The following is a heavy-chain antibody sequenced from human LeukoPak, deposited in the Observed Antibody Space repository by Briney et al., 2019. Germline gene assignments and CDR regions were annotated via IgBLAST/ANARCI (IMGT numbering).Heavy chain of an antibody. CDR3: AREGYCTNGVCLGEFFDL. V-gene: IGHV1-69*05. Sequence: SVKVSCKASGGTFSSYAISWVRQAPGQGLEWMGGIIPIFGTANYAQKFQGRVTITTDESTSTAYMELSSLRSEDTAVYYCAREGYCTNGVCLGEFFDLWGRGTLVTVAS. CDR1: GGTFSSYA. J-gene: IGHJ2*01. CDR2: IIPIFGTA. D-gene: IGHD2-8*01.